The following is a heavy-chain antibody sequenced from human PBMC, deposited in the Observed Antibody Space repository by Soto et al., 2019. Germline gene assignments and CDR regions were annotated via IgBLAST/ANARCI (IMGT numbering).Heavy chain of an antibody. Sequence: LSLTCTVSGGSISSYYWSWIRQPAGKGLEWIGRIYTSGSTNYNPSLKSRVTMSVDTSKNQFSLKLSSVTAADTAVYYCAREQARVYFNWFDPWGQGTMVTVSS. D-gene: IGHD2-8*01. CDR1: GGSISSYY. V-gene: IGHV4-4*07. CDR2: IYTSGST. CDR3: AREQARVYFNWFDP. J-gene: IGHJ5*02.